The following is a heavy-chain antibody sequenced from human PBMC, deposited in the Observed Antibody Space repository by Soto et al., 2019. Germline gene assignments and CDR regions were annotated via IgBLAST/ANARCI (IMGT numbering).Heavy chain of an antibody. CDR2: ISAYNGNT. CDR1: GYTFTSYG. Sequence: ASVKVSCKASGYTFTSYGISWVRQAPGQGLEWMGWISAYNGNTNYAQRLQGRVTMTTDTSTSTAYMELRSLRSDVTAVYYCARDHQLKQQLSYWGQGTLVTVSS. V-gene: IGHV1-18*01. CDR3: ARDHQLKQQLSY. D-gene: IGHD6-13*01. J-gene: IGHJ4*02.